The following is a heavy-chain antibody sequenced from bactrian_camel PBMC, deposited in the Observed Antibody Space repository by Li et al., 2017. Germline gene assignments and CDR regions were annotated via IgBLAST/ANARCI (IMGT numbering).Heavy chain of an antibody. Sequence: QLVESGGGLVQPGGSLRVSCAASGFPFGAYYMSWVRQAQGKGLEWVANIYQDGTYTYYVDSVKGRFTVSRDNAKNTVYLRMNNLESEDTALYFCSTGRYCSGGQCFTHQGVFGVWGRGTQVTVS. D-gene: IGHD2*01. CDR1: GFPFGAYY. CDR3: STGRYCSGGQCFTHQGVFGV. J-gene: IGHJ6*01. CDR2: IYQDGTYT. V-gene: IGHV3-2*01.